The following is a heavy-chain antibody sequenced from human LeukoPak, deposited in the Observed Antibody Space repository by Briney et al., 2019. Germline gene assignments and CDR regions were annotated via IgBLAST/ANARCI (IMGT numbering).Heavy chain of an antibody. V-gene: IGHV1-46*01. J-gene: IGHJ3*02. CDR3: ARAPYLWFGEEKAFDI. CDR2: INPSGGST. D-gene: IGHD3-10*01. CDR1: GYTFTSYY. Sequence: ASVKVSCKASGYTFTSYYMHWVRQAPGQGLEWMGIINPSGGSTSYAQKFQGRVTMTRDMSTSTVYMELSSLRSEDTAVYYCARAPYLWFGEEKAFDIWGQGTMVTVSS.